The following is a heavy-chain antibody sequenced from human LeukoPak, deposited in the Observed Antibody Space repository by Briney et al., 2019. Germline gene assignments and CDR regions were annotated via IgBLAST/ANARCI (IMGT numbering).Heavy chain of an antibody. CDR1: GGCFSGYY. J-gene: IGHJ4*02. CDR3: ARVSGSYYFRYFDY. D-gene: IGHD1-26*01. V-gene: IGHV4-34*01. CDR2: INHSGST. Sequence: SETLSLTCAVYGGCFSGYYWSWIRQPPGKGLEWIGEINHSGSTNYNPSLKSRVTISVDTSKNQFSLKLSSVTAADTAVYYCARVSGSYYFRYFDYWGQGTLVTVSS.